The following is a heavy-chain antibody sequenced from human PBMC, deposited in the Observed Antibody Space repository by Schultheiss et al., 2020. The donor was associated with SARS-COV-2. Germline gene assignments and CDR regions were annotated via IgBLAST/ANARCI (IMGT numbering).Heavy chain of an antibody. CDR1: GGSFSAYY. D-gene: IGHD6-19*01. CDR2: INHSGNT. CDR3: ARIDYSSPDDNYYYGLDV. J-gene: IGHJ6*02. V-gene: IGHV4-34*01. Sequence: ESLKISCAVYGGSFSAYYWSWIRQPPGKGLEWIGEINHSGNTNYNPSLKSRVTISVDTSKNQFSLKLTSVTAADTAVYYCARIDYSSPDDNYYYGLDVWGQGTTVTVSS.